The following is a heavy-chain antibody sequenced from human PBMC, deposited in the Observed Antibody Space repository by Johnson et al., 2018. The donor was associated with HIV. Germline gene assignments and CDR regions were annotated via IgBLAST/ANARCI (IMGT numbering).Heavy chain of an antibody. CDR3: ARDQAYSSSWEGVFDI. Sequence: VKLVESGGGLVQPGRSLRLSCAASGFTFDDYAMHWVRQAPGKGLEWVSGISWNSGNTGYVDSVKGRFTISRDNSKNTLYLQMNSLTADDTAVYYCARDQAYSSSWEGVFDIWGQGTRVIVSS. CDR1: GFTFDDYA. V-gene: IGHV3-9*01. D-gene: IGHD6-13*01. CDR2: ISWNSGNT. J-gene: IGHJ3*02.